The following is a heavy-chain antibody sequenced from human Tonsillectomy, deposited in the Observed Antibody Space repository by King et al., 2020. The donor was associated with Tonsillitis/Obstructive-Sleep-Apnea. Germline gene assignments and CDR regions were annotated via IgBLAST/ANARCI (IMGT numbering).Heavy chain of an antibody. D-gene: IGHD2-2*02. CDR3: AHSLHYTLGL. Sequence: TLKESGPTLVKPTQTLKLTCTFSGFSLSTSGVGVGWMCQPPGKALERLKPSYWDDDKRYSPALKSRLTITKGTSKNQVVLTMTNMDPVDTATYYCAHSLHYTLGLWGQGTLVTVSS. V-gene: IGHV2-5*02. CDR1: GFSLSTSGVG. J-gene: IGHJ4*02. CDR2: SYWDDDK.